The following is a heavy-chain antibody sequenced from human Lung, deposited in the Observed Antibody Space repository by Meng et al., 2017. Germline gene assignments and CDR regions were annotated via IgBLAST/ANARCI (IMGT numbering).Heavy chain of an antibody. CDR1: GGSFSDYY. V-gene: IGHV4-34*01. Sequence: QGRLQQWGAGLLKPSETLSLHCVVSGGSFSDYYWSWIRQPPGKGLEWIGEINHSGSTNYNPSLESRATISVDTSQNNLSLKLSSVTAADSAVYYCARGPTTMAHDFDYWGQGTLVTVSS. CDR3: ARGPTTMAHDFDY. CDR2: INHSGST. J-gene: IGHJ4*02. D-gene: IGHD4-11*01.